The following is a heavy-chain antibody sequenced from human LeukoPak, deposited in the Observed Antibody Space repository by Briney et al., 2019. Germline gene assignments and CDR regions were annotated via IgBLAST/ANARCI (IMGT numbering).Heavy chain of an antibody. V-gene: IGHV1-24*01. D-gene: IGHD6-13*01. Sequence: ASVKVSCTVSGYTLTELSMHWVRQAPGKGLGWMGGFDPEDGETIYAQKFQGRVTMTEDTSTDTAYMELSSLRSEDTAVYYCATDDKGLIAAAGKLDYWGQGTLVTVSS. CDR2: FDPEDGET. CDR1: GYTLTELS. CDR3: ATDDKGLIAAAGKLDY. J-gene: IGHJ4*02.